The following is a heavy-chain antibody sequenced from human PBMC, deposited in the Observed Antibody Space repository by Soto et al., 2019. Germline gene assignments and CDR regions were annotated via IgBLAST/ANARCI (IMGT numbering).Heavy chain of an antibody. CDR3: ARYGITGTSLADFDY. J-gene: IGHJ4*02. Sequence: PGGSLRLSCAASGFTFSDYYMSWIRQAPGKGLEWVSYISSSGSTIYYADSVKGRFTISRDNAKNSLYLQMNSLRAEDTAVYYCARYGITGTSLADFDYWGQGTLVTVSS. CDR2: ISSSGSTI. CDR1: GFTFSDYY. D-gene: IGHD1-20*01. V-gene: IGHV3-11*01.